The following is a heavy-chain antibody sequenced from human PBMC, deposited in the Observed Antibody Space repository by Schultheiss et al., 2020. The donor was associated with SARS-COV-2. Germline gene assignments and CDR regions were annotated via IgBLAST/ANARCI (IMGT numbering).Heavy chain of an antibody. CDR2: ISSSGSTI. V-gene: IGHV3-11*04. J-gene: IGHJ6*02. Sequence: GGSLRLSCAASGFTVSSNYMSWVRQAPGKGLEWVSHISSSGSTIYYADSVKGRFTISRDNAKNSLYLQMNSLRAEDTAVYYCARATVTTGGYYGMDVWGQGTTVTVSS. D-gene: IGHD4-17*01. CDR3: ARATVTTGGYYGMDV. CDR1: GFTVSSNY.